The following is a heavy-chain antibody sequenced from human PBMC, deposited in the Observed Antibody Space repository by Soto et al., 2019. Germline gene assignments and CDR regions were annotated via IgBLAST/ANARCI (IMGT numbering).Heavy chain of an antibody. CDR1: GFTFSSYA. CDR3: VKGGEDGPTSGWYYMDV. D-gene: IGHD6-19*01. V-gene: IGHV3-23*01. CDR2: INGGATSST. J-gene: IGHJ6*03. Sequence: EVQLLESGGGMVQPGGSLRLSCAASGFTFSSYAMSWVRQAPGKGLEWVSVINGGATSSTYYADSVEGRFTISRDNSNNALYVQMNSLRAEDSALYYCVKGGEDGPTSGWYYMDVWGNGTTVTVSS.